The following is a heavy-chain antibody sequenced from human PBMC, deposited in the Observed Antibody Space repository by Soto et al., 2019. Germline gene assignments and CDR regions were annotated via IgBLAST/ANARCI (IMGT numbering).Heavy chain of an antibody. J-gene: IGHJ4*02. D-gene: IGHD2-2*01. CDR2: IYTSGST. V-gene: IGHV3-66*01. CDR1: GFTVSSNY. Sequence: EVQLVESGGGLVQPGGSLRLSCAASGFTVSSNYMSWVRQAPGKGLEWVSVIYTSGSTYYADPVKGRFTISRDNSMNTMYLHMNSLRVEDTAVYYCARDPGYCSSTSCLYYFDSWGQGTLVTVSS. CDR3: ARDPGYCSSTSCLYYFDS.